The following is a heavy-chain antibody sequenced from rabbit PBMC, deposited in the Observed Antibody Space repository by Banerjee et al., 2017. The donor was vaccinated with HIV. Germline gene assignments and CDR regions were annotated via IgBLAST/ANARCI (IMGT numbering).Heavy chain of an antibody. Sequence: EESGGGLVQPEGSLTLTCTASGFSFSNSYWIYWVRQAPGKGLEWIGCIVTGDANTYYASWAKGRFTISKTSSTMVTLQMTSLTAADTATYFCARDGGYVGDGYSFNLWGPGTLVTVS. D-gene: IGHD8-1*01. CDR2: IVTGDANT. J-gene: IGHJ4*01. CDR1: GFSFSNSYW. V-gene: IGHV1S45*01. CDR3: ARDGGYVGDGYSFNL.